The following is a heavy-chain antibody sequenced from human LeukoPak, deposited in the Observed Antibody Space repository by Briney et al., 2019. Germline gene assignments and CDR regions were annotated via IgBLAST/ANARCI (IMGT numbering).Heavy chain of an antibody. Sequence: SETLSLPCSVCGGSISSYYGMWIRQPAGKGLEWIGRIYTRGSTNYNPSLKSRVTMSVDTSKNQFSLKLSSVTAADTAVYYCARTYGSGSYSHMDVWGKGPAVTVSS. CDR2: IYTRGST. CDR3: ARTYGSGSYSHMDV. D-gene: IGHD3-10*01. V-gene: IGHV4-4*07. CDR1: GGSISSYY. J-gene: IGHJ6*03.